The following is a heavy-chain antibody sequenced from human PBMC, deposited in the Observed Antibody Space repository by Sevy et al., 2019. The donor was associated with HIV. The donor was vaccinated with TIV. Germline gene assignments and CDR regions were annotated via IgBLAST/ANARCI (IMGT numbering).Heavy chain of an antibody. J-gene: IGHJ4*02. CDR3: ARDLPPSATTVPHFDY. V-gene: IGHV3-48*03. D-gene: IGHD4-17*01. Sequence: GGSLRLSCTASGFTFSSYEMNWVRQAPGKGLEWVSYISNSGNTIHYPDSVKGRFTISREKAKNSLYLQMKGLRAEDTAVYYCARDLPPSATTVPHFDYWGRGTLVTVSS. CDR2: ISNSGNTI. CDR1: GFTFSSYE.